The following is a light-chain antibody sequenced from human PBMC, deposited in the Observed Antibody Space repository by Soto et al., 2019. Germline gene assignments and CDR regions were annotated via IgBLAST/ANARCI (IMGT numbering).Light chain of an antibody. Sequence: DIVMTQSPLSLPVTPGEPASISCRSSQSLLHSNGYNYLDWYLQKPGQSPQLLIYLGSNRASGVPDRFSGSGSGTNFTLTISRLQPEDFAVYYCQHYGTSLTFGGGTKVEIK. CDR1: QSLLHSNGYNY. CDR3: QHYGTSLT. V-gene: IGKV2-28*01. CDR2: LGS. J-gene: IGKJ4*01.